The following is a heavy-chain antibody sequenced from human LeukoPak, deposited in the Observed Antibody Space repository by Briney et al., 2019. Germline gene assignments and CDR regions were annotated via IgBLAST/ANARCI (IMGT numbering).Heavy chain of an antibody. CDR3: ARGTSGYSLWSADL. D-gene: IGHD5-18*01. CDR2: ISYDGSNK. CDR1: GFTFSSYA. V-gene: IGHV3-30-3*01. J-gene: IGHJ2*01. Sequence: PGGSLRLSCAASGFTFSSYAMHWVRQAPGKGLEWVAVISYDGSNKYYTDSVKGRFTISRDNSKNTLYLQMNSLRAEDTAVYYCARGTSGYSLWSADLWGRGTLVTVSS.